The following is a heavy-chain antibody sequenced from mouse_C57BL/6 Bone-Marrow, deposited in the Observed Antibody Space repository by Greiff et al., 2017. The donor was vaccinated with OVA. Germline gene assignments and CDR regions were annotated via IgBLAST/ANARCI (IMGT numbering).Heavy chain of an antibody. J-gene: IGHJ2*01. CDR1: GFTFSSYG. CDR3: ARHGEHFDY. V-gene: IGHV5-6*02. CDR2: ISSGGSYT. Sequence: DVKLVESGGDLVKPGGSLKLSCAASGFTFSSYGMSWVRQTPDKRLEWVATISSGGSYTYYPDSVKGRFTLSRDHAKNPPYLQMSSLKTVDTATYFYARHGEHFDYWGEGTTLTGSS.